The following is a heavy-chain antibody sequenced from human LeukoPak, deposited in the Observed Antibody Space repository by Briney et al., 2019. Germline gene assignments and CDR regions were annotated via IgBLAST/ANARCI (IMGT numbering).Heavy chain of an antibody. CDR1: GYSFTSYW. CDR2: IYPGDSDN. D-gene: IGHD6-13*01. V-gene: IGHV5-51*01. CDR3: ARQGYGSSWYLAREQYYFDY. Sequence: GESLKISCKGSGYSFTSYWIGWVRQMPGKGLEWMGIIYPGDSDNRYSPSFQGQVTISADKSISTAYLQWSSLKASDTAMYYCARQGYGSSWYLAREQYYFDYWGQGTLVTVSS. J-gene: IGHJ4*02.